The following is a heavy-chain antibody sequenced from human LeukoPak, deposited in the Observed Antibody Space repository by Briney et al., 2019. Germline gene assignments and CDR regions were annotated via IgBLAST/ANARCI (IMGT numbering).Heavy chain of an antibody. CDR3: AKNGYYYDSSGSFDY. J-gene: IGHJ4*02. V-gene: IGHV3-23*01. Sequence: GGSLRLSCAAPGLTFSRYAMSWVRQAPGKGLEWVSAISGSGGSTYYADSVKGRFTISRDNSKNTLYLQMNSLRAEDTAVYYCAKNGYYYDSSGSFDYWGQGTLVTVSS. CDR1: GLTFSRYA. D-gene: IGHD3-22*01. CDR2: ISGSGGST.